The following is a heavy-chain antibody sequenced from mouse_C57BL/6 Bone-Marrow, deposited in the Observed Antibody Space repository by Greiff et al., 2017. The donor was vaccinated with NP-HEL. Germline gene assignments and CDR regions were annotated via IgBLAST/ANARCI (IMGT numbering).Heavy chain of an antibody. J-gene: IGHJ3*01. V-gene: IGHV5-6*01. CDR1: GFTFSSYG. CDR2: ISSGGSYP. D-gene: IGHD2-1*01. Sequence: EVQGVESGGDLVKPGGSLKLSCAASGFTFSSYGMSWVRQTPDKRLEWVATISSGGSYPYYPDSVKGRFTIPIDNAKKSLYLQMSSLKSEDTAMYYCARRVKIYYGNYLWFAYWGQGTLVTVSA. CDR3: ARRVKIYYGNYLWFAY.